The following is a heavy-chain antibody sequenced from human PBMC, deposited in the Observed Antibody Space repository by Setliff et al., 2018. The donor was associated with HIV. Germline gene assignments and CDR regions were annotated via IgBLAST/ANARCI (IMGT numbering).Heavy chain of an antibody. CDR3: ARGREVKRDTYYDYFYMDV. CDR1: GESFTDFF. V-gene: IGHV4-34*01. CDR2: ISHSGST. D-gene: IGHD1-26*01. J-gene: IGHJ6*03. Sequence: PSETLSLTCAVYGESFTDFFWTWIRQSPGRGLEWLGEISHSGSTKQNPTLKSRFNVSVDTSKNQLSLRMNSLTAADTAVYYCARGREVKRDTYYDYFYMDVWSRGTAVT.